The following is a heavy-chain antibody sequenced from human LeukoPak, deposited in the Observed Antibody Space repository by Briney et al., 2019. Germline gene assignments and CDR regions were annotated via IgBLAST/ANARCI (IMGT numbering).Heavy chain of an antibody. Sequence: GGSLRLSCAASGFTFSSYSMNWVRQAPGKGLEWVSSISSSSSYIYYADSVKGRFTISRDNAKNSLYLQMNSLRAEDTAVYYCARTAQYCGGDCPLDYWGQGTLVTVSS. J-gene: IGHJ4*02. CDR2: ISSSSSYI. CDR1: GFTFSSYS. D-gene: IGHD2-21*02. CDR3: ARTAQYCGGDCPLDY. V-gene: IGHV3-21*01.